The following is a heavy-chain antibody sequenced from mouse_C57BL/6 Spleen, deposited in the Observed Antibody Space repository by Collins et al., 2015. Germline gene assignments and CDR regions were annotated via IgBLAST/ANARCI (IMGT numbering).Heavy chain of an antibody. CDR2: IYPGDGDT. CDR3: ATYDYSFAY. D-gene: IGHD2-4*01. CDR1: GYAFSSSW. V-gene: IGHV1-82*01. Sequence: GPELVKPGASVKISCKASGYAFSSSWMNWVKQRPGKGLEWIGRIYPGDGDTNYNGKFKGKATLTADKSSSTAYMQLSSLTSEDSAVYFCATYDYSFAYWGQGTLVTVSA. J-gene: IGHJ3*01.